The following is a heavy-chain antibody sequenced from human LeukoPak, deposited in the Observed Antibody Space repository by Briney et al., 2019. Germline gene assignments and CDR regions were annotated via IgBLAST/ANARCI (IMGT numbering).Heavy chain of an antibody. Sequence: PSETLSLTCTVSGGSISSYYWSWIRQPPGKGLEWIGYIYYSGSTNYNPSLKSRVTISVDTSKNQFSLKLSSVTAADTAVYYCARAEGIAVAGSARLTPYYYYMDVWGKGTTVTISS. CDR1: GGSISSYY. D-gene: IGHD6-19*01. V-gene: IGHV4-59*01. CDR2: IYYSGST. J-gene: IGHJ6*03. CDR3: ARAEGIAVAGSARLTPYYYYMDV.